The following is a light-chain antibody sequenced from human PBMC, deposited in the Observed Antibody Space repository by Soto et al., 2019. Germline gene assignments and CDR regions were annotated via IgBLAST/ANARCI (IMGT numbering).Light chain of an antibody. CDR3: SSYTSSSTLYV. J-gene: IGLJ1*01. Sequence: QSALTQPASVSGSPGQSITISCTGTSSDVGGYNDGSWYQQHPGKAPKLMIYDVSNRPSGVSNRFSGSKSGNTASLTISGLQAEDEDDYYCSSYTSSSTLYVFGTGTKLTVL. V-gene: IGLV2-14*01. CDR1: SSDVGGYND. CDR2: DVS.